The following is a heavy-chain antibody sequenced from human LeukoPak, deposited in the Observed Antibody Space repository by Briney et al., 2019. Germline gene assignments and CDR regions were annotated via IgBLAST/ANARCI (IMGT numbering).Heavy chain of an antibody. J-gene: IGHJ4*02. V-gene: IGHV3-74*01. D-gene: IGHD2-21*01. CDR3: AREFRYSKGGPFDY. CDR1: GFTFSSYW. CDR2: INTDGSST. Sequence: GGSLRLSCAASGFTFSSYWMHWVRQAPGKGLVWVSRINTDGSSTSYADSVKGRFTISRDNAKNTLYLQMNSLRAEDTAVYYCAREFRYSKGGPFDYWGQGTLVTVSS.